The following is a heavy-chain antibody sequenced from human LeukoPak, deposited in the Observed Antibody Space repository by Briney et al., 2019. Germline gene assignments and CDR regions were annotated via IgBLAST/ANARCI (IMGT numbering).Heavy chain of an antibody. CDR3: ARARSGYSGYGPFDY. CDR1: GYSFTSYW. Sequence: RGESLQISCKGSGYSFTSYWIGWVRQVPGKGLEWMGIIYPGDSDTRYSPSFQGQVTISADKSISTAYLQWSSLKASDTAMYYCARARSGYSGYGPFDYWGQGTLVTVSS. D-gene: IGHD5-12*01. CDR2: IYPGDSDT. J-gene: IGHJ4*02. V-gene: IGHV5-51*01.